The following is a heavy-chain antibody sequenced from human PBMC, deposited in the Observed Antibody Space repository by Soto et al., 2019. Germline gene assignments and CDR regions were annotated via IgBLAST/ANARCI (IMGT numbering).Heavy chain of an antibody. CDR3: ATVVRLTDYYYFGMDV. V-gene: IGHV4-31*03. D-gene: IGHD1-1*01. CDR2: IYYSGTT. J-gene: IGHJ6*02. Sequence: SETLSLTCTVSGGSIISDAYYWSWIRQHPGRGLEWVAYIYYSGTTYYNPSLKSRATISVDTSKNQFSLKLSSVTAADTAVYYCATVVRLTDYYYFGMDVWGQGTTVTASS. CDR1: GGSIISDAYY.